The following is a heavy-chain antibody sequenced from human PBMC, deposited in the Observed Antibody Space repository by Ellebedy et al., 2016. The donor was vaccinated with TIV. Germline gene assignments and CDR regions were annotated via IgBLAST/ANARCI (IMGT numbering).Heavy chain of an antibody. D-gene: IGHD1-26*01. CDR1: GGSFSGYY. Sequence: MPGGSLRLSCAVYGGSFSGYYWSWIRQPPGKGLEWIGEINHSGSTNYNPSLKSRVTISIDTSKNQFSLKLRSVTAADTAVYYCARESSGSYFDYWGQGILVTVSS. CDR3: ARESSGSYFDY. J-gene: IGHJ4*02. V-gene: IGHV4-34*01. CDR2: INHSGST.